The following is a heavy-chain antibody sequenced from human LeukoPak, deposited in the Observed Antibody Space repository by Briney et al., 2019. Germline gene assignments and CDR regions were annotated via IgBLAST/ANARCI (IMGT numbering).Heavy chain of an antibody. J-gene: IGHJ4*02. Sequence: SETLSLTCTVSGGSISSYYWSWIRQPSGKGLEWIGYIYYSGSTNYNPSLKSRVTISVDTSKNQFSLKLSSVTAADTAVYYCARAGGNTYYFDYWGQGTLVTVSS. D-gene: IGHD4-23*01. V-gene: IGHV4-59*01. CDR2: IYYSGST. CDR3: ARAGGNTYYFDY. CDR1: GGSISSYY.